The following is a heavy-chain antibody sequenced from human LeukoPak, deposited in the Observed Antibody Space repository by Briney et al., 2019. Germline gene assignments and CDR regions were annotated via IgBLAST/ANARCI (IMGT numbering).Heavy chain of an antibody. J-gene: IGHJ4*02. CDR3: AKPLSSGHFFDY. D-gene: IGHD6-19*01. V-gene: IGHV3-30*02. Sequence: GGSLRLSCAASGFTFSSYGIHWVRQAPGKGREWVSFIRYDGNNKYYADSVKGRFTISRDNSKNTLYLQMNSLRAEDTAVYYCAKPLSSGHFFDYWGQGTLVAVSS. CDR2: IRYDGNNK. CDR1: GFTFSSYG.